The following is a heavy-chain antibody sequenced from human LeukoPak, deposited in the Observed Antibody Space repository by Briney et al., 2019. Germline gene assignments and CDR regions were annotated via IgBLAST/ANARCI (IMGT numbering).Heavy chain of an antibody. CDR1: GGSISSSSHY. D-gene: IGHD3-22*01. Sequence: SETLSLTCTVSGGSISSSSHYWGWIRQPPGKGLEWIGSIYYSGSTYYNPPLKSRVTISVDTSKNQFSLKLSSVTAADTAVYYCASRTGLYDSSGYYYYWGQGTLVTVSS. CDR3: ASRTGLYDSSGYYYY. V-gene: IGHV4-39*01. J-gene: IGHJ4*02. CDR2: IYYSGST.